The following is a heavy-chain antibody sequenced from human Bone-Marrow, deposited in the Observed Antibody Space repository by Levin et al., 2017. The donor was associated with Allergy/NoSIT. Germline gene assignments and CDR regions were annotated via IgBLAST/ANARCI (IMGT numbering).Heavy chain of an antibody. CDR3: VKRAGTPTNPSRGDFQH. V-gene: IGHV3-23*01. J-gene: IGHJ1*01. CDR1: GFIFSSYA. CDR2: ITASGGDT. Sequence: HTGGSLRLSCAASGFIFSSYAMHWVRQAPGKGLEWVSSITASGGDTAYADSVRGRFTISRDSPKNTLYLQMNSLRAEATAVYYCVKRAGTPTNPSRGDFQHWGQGTLVTVSS. D-gene: IGHD1-7*01.